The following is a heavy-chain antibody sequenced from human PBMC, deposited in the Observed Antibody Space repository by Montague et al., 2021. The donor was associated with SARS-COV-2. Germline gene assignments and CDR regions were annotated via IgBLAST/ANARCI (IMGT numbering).Heavy chain of an antibody. D-gene: IGHD6-13*01. J-gene: IGHJ6*02. CDR1: GGSISSSSYY. CDR3: ARDPEETYSSSWYYYCGIDV. Sequence: SETLSLTCTVSGGSISSSSYYWGWIRQPPGKGREWIGCIYYSGSTYYNPSLKSRVTISVDTSKNQFSLKLSSVTASDTAEYYCARDPEETYSSSWYYYCGIDVWGQGTTVTVSS. V-gene: IGHV4-39*07. CDR2: IYYSGST.